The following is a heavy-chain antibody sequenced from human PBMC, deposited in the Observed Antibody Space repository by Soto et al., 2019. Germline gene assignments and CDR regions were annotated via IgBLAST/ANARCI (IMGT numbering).Heavy chain of an antibody. V-gene: IGHV1-18*01. D-gene: IGHD2-2*01. CDR1: GYTFTSYG. CDR2: ISAYNGNT. J-gene: IGHJ5*02. Sequence: ASVKVSCKASGYTFTSYGISWVRQAPGQGLEWMGWISAYNGNTNYAQKLQGRVTMTTDTSTSTAYMELRSLRSDDTAVYYCARAPRYCSSTSCYARARWFDPWGQGTLVTVSS. CDR3: ARAPRYCSSTSCYARARWFDP.